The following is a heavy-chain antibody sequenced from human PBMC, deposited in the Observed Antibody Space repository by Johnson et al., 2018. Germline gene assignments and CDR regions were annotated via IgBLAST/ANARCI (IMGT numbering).Heavy chain of an antibody. CDR2: IYPRDSDI. Sequence: EVQLVESGVEVKKAGESLKISCKASGYSFTTYWIGWVRQMPGKGLEWMGIIYPRDSDIRYSPSFQGQVTISADNSISTAYLHWRSLKASDTAIYYCARHDHGDYTNAFDIWGHGTMVTVSS. V-gene: IGHV5-51*01. CDR1: GYSFTTYW. D-gene: IGHD4-17*01. J-gene: IGHJ3*02. CDR3: ARHDHGDYTNAFDI.